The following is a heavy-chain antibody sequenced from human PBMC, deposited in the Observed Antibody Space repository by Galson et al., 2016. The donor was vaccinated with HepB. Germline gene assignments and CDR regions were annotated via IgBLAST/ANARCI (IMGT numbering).Heavy chain of an antibody. Sequence: SVKVSCKASEYTFISYHMHWVRQARGQGLEWMGIINPSGGSTSYAQKFQGRVTMTRDTSTSTVYMELSSLRSEDTAVYYCARVLYGGKGEMDYWGQGTLVTVSS. J-gene: IGHJ4*02. CDR3: ARVLYGGKGEMDY. V-gene: IGHV1-46*01. D-gene: IGHD4-23*01. CDR2: INPSGGST. CDR1: EYTFISYH.